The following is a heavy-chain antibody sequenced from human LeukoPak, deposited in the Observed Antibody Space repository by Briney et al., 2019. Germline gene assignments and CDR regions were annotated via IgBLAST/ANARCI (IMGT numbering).Heavy chain of an antibody. J-gene: IGHJ4*02. CDR3: AGGKMPTSFDY. Sequence: KASETLSLTCAVYGGSFSGYYWSWIRQPPGKGLEWIGEINHSGSTNYNPSLKSRVTISVDTSKNQFSLKLSSVTAADTAVYYCAGGKMPTSFDYWGQGTLVTVSS. CDR1: GGSFSGYY. CDR2: INHSGST. V-gene: IGHV4-34*01. D-gene: IGHD5-24*01.